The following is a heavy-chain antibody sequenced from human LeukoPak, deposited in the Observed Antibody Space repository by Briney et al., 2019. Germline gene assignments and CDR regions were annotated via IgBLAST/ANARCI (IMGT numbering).Heavy chain of an antibody. V-gene: IGHV2-5*01. J-gene: IGHJ4*02. Sequence: SGPTLVKPTQTLTLTCTFSDFSLSTPGVGVGWIRHPPGKAPERLAMIYYNDDKRYSPSLRSRLTITKNTSKNQVVLTMTNVDVVDTATYYCAHLVVTIDWRSYFDYWGQRILVTVSS. CDR1: DFSLSTPGVG. D-gene: IGHD3-9*01. CDR3: AHLVVTIDWRSYFDY. CDR2: IYYNDDK.